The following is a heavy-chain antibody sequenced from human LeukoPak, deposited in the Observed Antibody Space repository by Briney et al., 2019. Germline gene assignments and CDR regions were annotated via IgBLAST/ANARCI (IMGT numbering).Heavy chain of an antibody. CDR1: GGSISSSSYY. CDR2: IYYSGST. CDR3: ARRYYDFWSGYYSHFDY. D-gene: IGHD3-3*01. J-gene: IGHJ4*02. Sequence: SETLSLTCTVSGGSISSSSYYWGWIRQPPGKGLEWIGSIYYSGSTYYNPSLKSRVTISVDTSKNQFSLKLSSVTAADTAVYYGARRYYDFWSGYYSHFDYWGQGTLVTVSS. V-gene: IGHV4-39*01.